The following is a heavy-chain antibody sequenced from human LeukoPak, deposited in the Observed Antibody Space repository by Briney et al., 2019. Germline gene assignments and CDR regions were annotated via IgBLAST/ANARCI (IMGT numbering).Heavy chain of an antibody. D-gene: IGHD1-1*01. Sequence: ASVKVSCKVSGYTLSELSMHWVRQAPGKGLEWMGGFDPEHGETIYAQQFQGRVTMTEDTSTDTAYMEVGSLRSEDTAVYYCAKTGTPWYYFDYWGQGTLVTVSS. CDR2: FDPEHGET. J-gene: IGHJ4*02. CDR3: AKTGTPWYYFDY. CDR1: GYTLSELS. V-gene: IGHV1-24*01.